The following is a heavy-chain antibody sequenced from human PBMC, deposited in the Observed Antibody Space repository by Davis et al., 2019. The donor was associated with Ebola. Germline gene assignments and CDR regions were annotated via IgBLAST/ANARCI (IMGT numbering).Heavy chain of an antibody. Sequence: GESLKISCAASGFTFSSYAMSWVRQAPGKGLEWVSAISGSGGSTYYADSVKGRFTISRDNSKNTLYLQMNSLRAEGTAVYYCAKGHSSSSWWGQGTLVTVSS. CDR1: GFTFSSYA. V-gene: IGHV3-23*01. CDR2: ISGSGGST. CDR3: AKGHSSSSW. D-gene: IGHD6-6*01. J-gene: IGHJ4*02.